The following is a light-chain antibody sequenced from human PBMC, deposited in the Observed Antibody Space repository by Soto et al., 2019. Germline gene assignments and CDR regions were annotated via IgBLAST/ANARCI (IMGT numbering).Light chain of an antibody. CDR3: SSFTRRTTVV. V-gene: IGLV2-14*01. CDR1: SSDVGYYNS. J-gene: IGLJ3*02. Sequence: QSVLTQPASVSGSPGQSITISCTGTSSDVGYYNSVSWYQHHPGKAPKLMIYEVSNRPSGVSNRFSAFRSGNTASLTISGLQAEDEADYYCSSFTRRTTVVFGGGTKLPVL. CDR2: EVS.